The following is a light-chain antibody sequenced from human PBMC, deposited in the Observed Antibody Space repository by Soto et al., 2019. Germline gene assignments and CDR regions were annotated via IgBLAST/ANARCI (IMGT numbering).Light chain of an antibody. J-gene: IGKJ3*01. CDR1: QTVSSSY. Sequence: EIVLTQSPGTLSLSPGERATLSCRASQTVSSSYLARFQQKPGQAPRLLIYDASSRATGIPDRFRGSGSGTDFTLTISRLEPEDFAVYYCQQYGGGSCTFGPGTKVDIK. V-gene: IGKV3-20*01. CDR2: DAS. CDR3: QQYGGGSCT.